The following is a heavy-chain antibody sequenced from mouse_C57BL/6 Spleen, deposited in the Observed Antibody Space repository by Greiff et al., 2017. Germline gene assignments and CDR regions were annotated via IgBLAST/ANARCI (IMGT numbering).Heavy chain of an antibody. J-gene: IGHJ2*01. V-gene: IGHV14-2*01. D-gene: IGHD4-1*01. CDR3: ASSPALTGTIDY. Sequence: EVKLEESGAELVKPGASVKLSCTASGFNIKDYYMHWVKQRTEQGLEWIGRIDPEDGETKYAPKFQGKATITADTSSNTAYLQLSSLTSEDTAVYYCASSPALTGTIDYWGQGTTLTVSS. CDR1: GFNIKDYY. CDR2: IDPEDGET.